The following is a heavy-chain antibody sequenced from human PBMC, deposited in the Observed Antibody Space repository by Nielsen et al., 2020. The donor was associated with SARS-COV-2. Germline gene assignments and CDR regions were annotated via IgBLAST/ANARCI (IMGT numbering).Heavy chain of an antibody. CDR2: IYSGGST. J-gene: IGHJ4*02. V-gene: IGHV3-66*01. Sequence: GGSLRLSCAAPGFTVSSNYMSWVRQAPGKGLEWVSVIYSGGSTYYADSVKGRFTISRDNSKNTLYLQMNSLRAEDTAVYYCTIAARRGFDYWGQGTLVTVSS. D-gene: IGHD6-6*01. CDR3: TIAARRGFDY. CDR1: GFTVSSNY.